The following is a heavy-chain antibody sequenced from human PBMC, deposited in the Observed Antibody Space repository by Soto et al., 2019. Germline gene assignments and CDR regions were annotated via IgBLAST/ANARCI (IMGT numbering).Heavy chain of an antibody. J-gene: IGHJ4*02. CDR2: ISAYNGNT. D-gene: IGHD6-13*01. CDR3: ERDWAAAGPFDY. V-gene: IGHV1-18*01. Sequence: QVQLVQSGAEVKKPGASVKVSCKASGYTFTSYGISWVRQAPGQGLEWMGWISAYNGNTNYAQKLQGRVTMTTDTSTSTAYMAQRSLRTDDTAVYYWERDWAAAGPFDYWGQGPLVTVSS. CDR1: GYTFTSYG.